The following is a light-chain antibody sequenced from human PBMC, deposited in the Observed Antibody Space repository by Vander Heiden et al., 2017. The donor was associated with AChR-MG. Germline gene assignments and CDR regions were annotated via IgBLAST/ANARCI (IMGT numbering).Light chain of an antibody. V-gene: IGLV1-40*01. Sequence: QSVLTQPPSVSGAPGQRVTIPCTGSSSNIGAGYDVHWFQQLPGTAPKLLIFGNSNRPSGVPDRFSGSKSGTSASLAITGLQAEDEADYYCQSYDNTLSGYGVFGGGTQLTVL. CDR2: GNS. CDR3: QSYDNTLSGYGV. CDR1: SSNIGAGYD. J-gene: IGLJ7*01.